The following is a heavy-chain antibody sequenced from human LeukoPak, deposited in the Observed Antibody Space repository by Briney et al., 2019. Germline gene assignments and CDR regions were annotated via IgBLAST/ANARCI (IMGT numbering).Heavy chain of an antibody. CDR2: ISSSSYI. D-gene: IGHD3-3*01. CDR3: ARGPVIMYYDFWSGYSNYMDV. CDR1: GFTFSSYS. Sequence: PGGSLRLSCAASGFTFSSYSMNWVRQAPGKGLEWVSSISSSSYIYYADSVKGRFTISRDNAKNSLYLQMNSLRAEDTAVYYCARGPVIMYYDFWSGYSNYMDVWGKGTKVTVSS. J-gene: IGHJ6*03. V-gene: IGHV3-21*01.